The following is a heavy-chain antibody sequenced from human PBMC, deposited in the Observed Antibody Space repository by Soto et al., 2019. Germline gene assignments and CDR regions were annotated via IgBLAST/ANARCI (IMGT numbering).Heavy chain of an antibody. CDR2: IGGTDGDSDGVP. CDR1: GFILNSYA. V-gene: IGHV3-23*04. J-gene: IGHJ3*01. D-gene: IGHD7-27*01. Sequence: VQLVESGGDVVQPGGSLRLSCVASGFILNSYAMSWVRQAPGTGLEWVSTIGGTDGDSDGVPWYEDSVKGRFTISRDRTANTLFLHIDNLRAEDSALYYCVKRGRNWGAFDFFGQGTTVVVSS. CDR3: VKRGRNWGAFDF.